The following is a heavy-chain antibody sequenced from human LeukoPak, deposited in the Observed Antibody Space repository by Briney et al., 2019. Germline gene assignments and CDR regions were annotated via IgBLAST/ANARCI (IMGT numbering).Heavy chain of an antibody. CDR3: ARDILDVGATHYFDY. Sequence: PSETLSLTCTVSGASITTYYWSWIRQPPGKGLEYIGQIHSSGSANYNPSLKSRVAMSLGASKNQFSLTVSSVTAADTAIYYCARDILDVGATHYFDYWGQGSLLTVSS. CDR2: IHSSGSA. J-gene: IGHJ4*02. CDR1: GASITTYY. V-gene: IGHV4-59*01. D-gene: IGHD1-26*01.